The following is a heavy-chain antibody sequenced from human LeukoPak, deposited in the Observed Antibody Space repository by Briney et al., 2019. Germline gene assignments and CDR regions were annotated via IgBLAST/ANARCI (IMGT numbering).Heavy chain of an antibody. Sequence: ASVKVSCKASGYTFTRYGITWVRQAPGQGLEWMGWISAYNGDTKYAQKLQGRVTMTTDTSTSTAYMELRSLRSDDTAVYYCARGASAHYYDSSGYYWGQGTLVTVSS. D-gene: IGHD3-22*01. J-gene: IGHJ4*02. CDR3: ARGASAHYYDSSGYY. V-gene: IGHV1-18*01. CDR2: ISAYNGDT. CDR1: GYTFTRYG.